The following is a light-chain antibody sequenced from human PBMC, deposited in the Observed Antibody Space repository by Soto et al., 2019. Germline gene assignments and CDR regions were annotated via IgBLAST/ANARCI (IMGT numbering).Light chain of an antibody. Sequence: EIVMTQSPATLSVSPGERATLSCRASQSVSNSFLAWYQQKPGQAPRLLIYGATSRATGIPDRSNGSGPGTEFPLTISSLQSEDFAVYFCQQYEKWPPSITFGQGTRLEIK. J-gene: IGKJ5*01. CDR2: GAT. CDR3: QQYEKWPPSIT. CDR1: QSVSNS. V-gene: IGKV3D-15*01.